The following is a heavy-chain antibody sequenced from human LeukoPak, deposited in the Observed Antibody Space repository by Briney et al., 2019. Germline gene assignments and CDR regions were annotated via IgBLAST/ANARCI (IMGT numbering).Heavy chain of an antibody. Sequence: GGSLRLSCAASGFTFSSYDMHWVRQATGKGLEWVSAIGTAGDTYYPGSVKGRFTISRDNSKNTLYLQMNSLRAEDTAVYYCANPPAGYCSGGSCYERDYWGQGTLVTVSS. CDR2: IGTAGDT. CDR1: GFTFSSYD. V-gene: IGHV3-13*01. J-gene: IGHJ4*02. CDR3: ANPPAGYCSGGSCYERDY. D-gene: IGHD2-15*01.